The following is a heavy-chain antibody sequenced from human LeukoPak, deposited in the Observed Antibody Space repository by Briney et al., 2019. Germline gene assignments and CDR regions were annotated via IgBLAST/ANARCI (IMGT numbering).Heavy chain of an antibody. D-gene: IGHD1-14*01. CDR2: IRNKAYSYAT. CDR1: GFTFSGSA. Sequence: GGSLRLSCAASGFTFSGSAIHWVRQASGKGLEWVGRIRNKAYSYATAYGASVKGRFTISRDDSKNTAYLQMNSLKTEDTAVYYCVGHRNQKNGMGVWGQGTTVTVSS. CDR3: VGHRNQKNGMGV. J-gene: IGHJ6*02. V-gene: IGHV3-73*01.